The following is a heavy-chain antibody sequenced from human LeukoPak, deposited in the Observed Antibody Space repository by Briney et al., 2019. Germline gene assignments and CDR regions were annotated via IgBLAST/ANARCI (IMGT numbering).Heavy chain of an antibody. D-gene: IGHD2-15*01. J-gene: IGHJ4*02. CDR1: GVSIITYY. Sequence: SETLSLTCTVSGVSIITYYWSWIPQPPGKGLEWIGYIYYSGSTNYNPSLKSRVTISVDTSKNQFSLKLSSVTAAHTAVYYCARQNLDCSGGSCYGKYYFDYWGQGTLVTVSS. V-gene: IGHV4-59*08. CDR3: ARQNLDCSGGSCYGKYYFDY. CDR2: IYYSGST.